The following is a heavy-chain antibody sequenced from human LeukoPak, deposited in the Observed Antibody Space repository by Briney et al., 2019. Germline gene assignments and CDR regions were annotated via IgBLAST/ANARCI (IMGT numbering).Heavy chain of an antibody. CDR1: RFTFSVSA. D-gene: IGHD1-26*01. V-gene: IGHV3-73*01. CDR2: IKSKANSYAT. CDR3: TIAYSGIYLLGY. J-gene: IGHJ4*02. Sequence: GGSLKLSCAASRFTFSVSAMHWLRQASGKGLEWVGRIKSKANSYATAYAASVKDRFTISRDDSKNTAYLQMNSLKTDDTALYYCTIAYSGIYLLGYWGQGTLVTVSS.